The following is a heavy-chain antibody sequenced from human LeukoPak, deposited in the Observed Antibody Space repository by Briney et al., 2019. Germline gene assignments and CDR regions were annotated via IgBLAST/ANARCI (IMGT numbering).Heavy chain of an antibody. V-gene: IGHV1-69*05. J-gene: IGHJ5*02. Sequence: SVKVSCKASGGTFSSYAISWVRQAPGQGLEWMGGIIPIFGTANYAQKFQGRVTITTDESTSTAYMELSSLRSEDTAVYYCARVGQLVYSWFDPWGQGTLATVSS. CDR3: ARVGQLVYSWFDP. CDR2: IIPIFGTA. CDR1: GGTFSSYA. D-gene: IGHD6-6*01.